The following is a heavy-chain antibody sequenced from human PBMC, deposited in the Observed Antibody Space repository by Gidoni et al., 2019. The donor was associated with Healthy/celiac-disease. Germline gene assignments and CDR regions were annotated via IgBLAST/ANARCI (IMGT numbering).Heavy chain of an antibody. CDR3: ARPYSSSWPDHTYYYYGMDV. V-gene: IGHV1-69*09. CDR1: GGTCSSYA. CDR2: IIPILGIA. J-gene: IGHJ6*02. D-gene: IGHD6-13*01. Sequence: QVQLVQSGAEVKKPGSSVKVSCKASGGTCSSYAISWVRQAPGQGLEWMGRIIPILGIANYAQKFQGRVTITADKSTSTAYMELSSLRSEDTAVYYCARPYSSSWPDHTYYYYGMDVWGQGTTVTVSS.